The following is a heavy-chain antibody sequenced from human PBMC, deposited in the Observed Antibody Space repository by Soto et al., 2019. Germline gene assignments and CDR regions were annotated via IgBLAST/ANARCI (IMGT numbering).Heavy chain of an antibody. J-gene: IGHJ6*02. V-gene: IGHV3-21*01. CDR2: ISSSSSYI. CDR3: AAPWYYYGSGSYSPHYYYYYYGMDV. CDR1: GFTFSSYS. D-gene: IGHD3-10*01. Sequence: PGGSMRLSCAASGFTFSSYSMNWVRQAPGKGLEWVSSISSSSSYIYYADSVKGRFTISRDNAKNSLYLQMNSLRAEDTAVYYCAAPWYYYGSGSYSPHYYYYYYGMDVWGQGTTVNVSS.